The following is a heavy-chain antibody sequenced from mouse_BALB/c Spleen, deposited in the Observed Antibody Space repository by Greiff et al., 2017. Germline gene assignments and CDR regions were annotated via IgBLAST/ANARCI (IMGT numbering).Heavy chain of an antibody. Sequence: QVQLQQPGAELVRPGASVKLSCKASGYTFTSYWLNWVKQRPGQGLEWIGNIYPSDSYTNYNQKFKDKAILTVDKSSSTAYMQLNSPTAEDSAVYYCTRVRLRDYAMDYWGQGTSVTVSS. V-gene: IGHV1-69*02. J-gene: IGHJ4*01. CDR2: IYPSDSYT. D-gene: IGHD1-2*01. CDR1: GYTFTSYW. CDR3: TRVRLRDYAMDY.